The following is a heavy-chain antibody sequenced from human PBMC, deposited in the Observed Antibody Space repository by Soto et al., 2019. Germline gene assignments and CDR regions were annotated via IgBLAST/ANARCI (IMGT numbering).Heavy chain of an antibody. CDR2: ISGSGGST. J-gene: IGHJ3*02. D-gene: IGHD2-15*01. V-gene: IGHV3-23*01. CDR1: GFTFSSYA. Sequence: GGSLRLSCVASGFTFSSYAMSWVRQAAGKGLEWVSTISGSGGSTYNADSVKGRFTISRDNSKSTLYLQMNSLRAEDTAIYYCAKACENGPWCAFDIWGQGTMVTVSS. CDR3: AKACENGPWCAFDI.